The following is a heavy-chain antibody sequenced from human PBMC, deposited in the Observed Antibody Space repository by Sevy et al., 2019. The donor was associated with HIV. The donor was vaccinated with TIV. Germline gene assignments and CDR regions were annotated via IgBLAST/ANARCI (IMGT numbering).Heavy chain of an antibody. Sequence: ASVKVSCKASGYTFTSYGISWARQAPGQGLEWMGWISAYNGNTNYAQKLQGRVTMTTDTSTSTAYMELRSLRSDDTAVYYCARGVYYDSSGSKYYYYYGMDVWGQGTTVTVSS. CDR1: GYTFTSYG. CDR2: ISAYNGNT. CDR3: ARGVYYDSSGSKYYYYYGMDV. J-gene: IGHJ6*02. D-gene: IGHD3-22*01. V-gene: IGHV1-18*04.